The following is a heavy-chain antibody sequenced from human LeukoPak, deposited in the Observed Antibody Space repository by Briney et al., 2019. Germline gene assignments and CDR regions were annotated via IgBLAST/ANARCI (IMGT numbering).Heavy chain of an antibody. Sequence: ASVKVSRKVSGYTLTELSMHWVRQAPGKGLEWMGGFDPEDGETIYAQKFQGRVTMTEDTSTDTAYMELSSLRSEDTAVYYCATDETVAGTLPGGYWGQGTLVTVSS. CDR2: FDPEDGET. J-gene: IGHJ4*02. CDR1: GYTLTELS. D-gene: IGHD6-19*01. CDR3: ATDETVAGTLPGGY. V-gene: IGHV1-24*01.